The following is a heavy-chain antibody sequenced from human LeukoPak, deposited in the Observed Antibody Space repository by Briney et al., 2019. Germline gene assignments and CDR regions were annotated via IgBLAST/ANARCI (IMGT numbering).Heavy chain of an antibody. CDR2: ISWNSGSI. CDR1: GFTFDDYA. V-gene: IGHV3-9*01. Sequence: GRSLRLSCAASGFTFDDYAMHWVRQAPGKGLEWVSGISWNSGSIGYADSVKGRFTISRDNAKNSLYLQMNSLRAEDTAVYYCARGGLAGAGIDYWGQGTLVTVSS. D-gene: IGHD6-13*01. J-gene: IGHJ4*02. CDR3: ARGGLAGAGIDY.